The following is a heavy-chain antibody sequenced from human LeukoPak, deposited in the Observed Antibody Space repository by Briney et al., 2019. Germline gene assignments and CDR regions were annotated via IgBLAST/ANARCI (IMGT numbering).Heavy chain of an antibody. CDR1: GYSFTSYW. D-gene: IGHD1-26*01. V-gene: IGHV5-51*01. CDR3: ARLPPDSGSYEDY. CDR2: IYPGDSDT. J-gene: IGHJ4*02. Sequence: GESLQISCQGSGYSFTSYWIGWVRRMPGKGLEWMGIIYPGDSDTRYSPSFQGQVTISADKSISTAYLQWSSLKASDTAMYYCARLPPDSGSYEDYWGQGTLVTVSS.